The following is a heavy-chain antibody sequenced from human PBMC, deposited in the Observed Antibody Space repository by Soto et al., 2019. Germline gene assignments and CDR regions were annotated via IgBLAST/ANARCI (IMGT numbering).Heavy chain of an antibody. Sequence: QVQVVESGGGVVQPGRSLRLSCAASGFTFSNFGMHWVRQAPGKGLEWVAVICHDGKNKYYADSAEGRFTISRDNSKNTLYLQLNSLRAEDTAVYYCARDPGQDEAMDYWGQGTLVTVSS. V-gene: IGHV3-33*01. CDR3: ARDPGQDEAMDY. CDR1: GFTFSNFG. CDR2: ICHDGKNK. J-gene: IGHJ4*02.